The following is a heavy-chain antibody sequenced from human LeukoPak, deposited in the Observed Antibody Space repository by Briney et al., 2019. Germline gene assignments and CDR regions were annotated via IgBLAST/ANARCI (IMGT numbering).Heavy chain of an antibody. CDR3: AREAESYDSSGYYDY. Sequence: GGSLRLSCAASGFTFSSYSMNWVRQAPGKGLEWVSYISSSSSTIYYADSVKGRFIISRDNAKNSLYLQMNSLRAEDTAVYYCAREAESYDSSGYYDYWGQGTLVTVSS. CDR2: ISSSSSTI. V-gene: IGHV3-48*01. J-gene: IGHJ4*02. CDR1: GFTFSSYS. D-gene: IGHD3-22*01.